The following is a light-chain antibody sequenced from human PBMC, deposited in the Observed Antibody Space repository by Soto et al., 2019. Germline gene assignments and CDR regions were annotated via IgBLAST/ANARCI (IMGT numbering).Light chain of an antibody. CDR3: SSYTSSSTV. V-gene: IGLV2-14*01. CDR2: EGS. CDR1: SSDVGSYNY. Sequence: QSVLTQPASVSGSPGQSITISCTGTSSDVGSYNYVSWYQQHPRKVPKLMIYEGSNRPSAVSSRFSGSKSGNTASLTISGLQAEDEDDYYCSSYTSSSTVVGTGTKVTVL. J-gene: IGLJ1*01.